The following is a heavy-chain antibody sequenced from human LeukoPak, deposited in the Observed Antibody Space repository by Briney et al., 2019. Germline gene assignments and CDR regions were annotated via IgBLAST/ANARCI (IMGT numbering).Heavy chain of an antibody. J-gene: IGHJ6*02. CDR1: GFTFSSYS. Sequence: GGSLRLSCAASGFTFSSYSMNWFRQAPGKGLEWVSSISSSSSYIYYADSVKGRFTISRDNAKNSLYLQMNSLRAEDTAVYYCARAREQQLNGMDVWGQGTTVTVSS. D-gene: IGHD6-13*01. CDR3: ARAREQQLNGMDV. V-gene: IGHV3-21*01. CDR2: ISSSSSYI.